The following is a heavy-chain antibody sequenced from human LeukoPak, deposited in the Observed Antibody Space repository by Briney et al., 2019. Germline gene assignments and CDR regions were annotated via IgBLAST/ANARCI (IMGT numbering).Heavy chain of an antibody. CDR2: MYYSGGDT. V-gene: IGHV4-59*08. D-gene: IGHD3-16*01. CDR3: ARGHYGFDP. Sequence: SETPSLTCTVFGGSISGYYWSWLRQAPGKGLEWIAYMYYSGGDTDYNPSLNSRVAISVDTSTNQVSLKLRSVTAADTAVYYCARGHYGFDPWGQGILVTVSS. J-gene: IGHJ5*02. CDR1: GGSISGYY.